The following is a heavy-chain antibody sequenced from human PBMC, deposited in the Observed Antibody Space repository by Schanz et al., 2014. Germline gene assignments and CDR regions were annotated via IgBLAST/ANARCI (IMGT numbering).Heavy chain of an antibody. Sequence: EVQLLESGGGLVQPGGSLRLSCAASGFTFSSYSMNWVRQAPGKGLEWVSSISHSGGSKYYADSVKGRFTISRDNAKNSLYLQMNSLSADDTAVFYCAKGMGYCSGGTCYDYYYYGLDVWGQGTTVTVSS. CDR2: ISHSGGSK. CDR1: GFTFSSYS. D-gene: IGHD2-15*01. CDR3: AKGMGYCSGGTCYDYYYYGLDV. V-gene: IGHV3-48*04. J-gene: IGHJ6*02.